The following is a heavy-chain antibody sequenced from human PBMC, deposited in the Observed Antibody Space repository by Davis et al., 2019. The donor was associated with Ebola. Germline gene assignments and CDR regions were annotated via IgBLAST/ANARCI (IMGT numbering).Heavy chain of an antibody. J-gene: IGHJ5*02. CDR2: ISAYNGNT. V-gene: IGHV1-18*01. CDR3: ARGPASGYELGLFDP. CDR1: GGTFSSYA. Sequence: AASVKVSCKASGGTFSSYAISWVRQAPGQGLEWMGWISAYNGNTNYAQKLQGRVTMTTDTSTSTAYMELRSLRSDDTAVYYCARGPASGYELGLFDPWGQGTLVTVSS. D-gene: IGHD5-12*01.